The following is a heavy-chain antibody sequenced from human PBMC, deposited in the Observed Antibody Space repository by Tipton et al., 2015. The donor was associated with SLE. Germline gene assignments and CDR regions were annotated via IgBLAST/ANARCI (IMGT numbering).Heavy chain of an antibody. Sequence: QLVQSGGGLVQPGGSLRLSCVGSGFTFSGNWMTWVRQAPGKGLEWVANINQGGSEKYYVASVKGRFTISRDDAKNSLYLEMNSLRAEDTAVYYCARRNYGLPYSWGQGTLVTVSS. D-gene: IGHD3-10*01. CDR1: GFTFSGNW. CDR3: ARRNYGLPYS. V-gene: IGHV3-7*01. J-gene: IGHJ4*02. CDR2: INQGGSEK.